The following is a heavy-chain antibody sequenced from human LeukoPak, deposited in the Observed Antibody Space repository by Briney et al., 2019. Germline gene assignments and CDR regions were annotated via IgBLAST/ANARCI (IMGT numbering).Heavy chain of an antibody. CDR1: GYTFTSNY. Sequence: ASVKVSCKASGYTFTSNYIHWVRQAPGQGLEWMGMIYPRDGSTSYAQKFQGRVTVTRDTSTSTVHMELSGLRSEDTAVYYCATDQEGFDYWGQGTLVTVSS. J-gene: IGHJ4*02. V-gene: IGHV1-46*01. CDR2: IYPRDGST. CDR3: ATDQEGFDY.